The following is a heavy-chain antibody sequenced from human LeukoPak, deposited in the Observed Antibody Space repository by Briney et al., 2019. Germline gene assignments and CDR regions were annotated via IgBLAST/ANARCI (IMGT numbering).Heavy chain of an antibody. V-gene: IGHV3-33*06. D-gene: IGHD4-11*01. Sequence: PGGSLRLSCAASGFTFSSYGMHWVRQAPGKGLEWVAVIWYDGSNKYYADSVKGRFTISRDNSKNTLYLQMNSLRAEDTAVYYCAKDREPSNYAIDYWGQGTLVTVSS. CDR3: AKDREPSNYAIDY. J-gene: IGHJ4*02. CDR2: IWYDGSNK. CDR1: GFTFSSYG.